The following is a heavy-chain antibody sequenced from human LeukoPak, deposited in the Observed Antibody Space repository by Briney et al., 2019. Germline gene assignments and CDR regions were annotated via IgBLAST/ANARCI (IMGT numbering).Heavy chain of an antibody. Sequence: PGGSLRLSCVASGFTFSNFWMSWVRQAPGKGLEWVANIKVDGSEKYYADSVKGRFTISRDNAENSLYLQMNSLRAEDTAVYYCAKDLGSSGWYFDYWGQGTLVTVSS. V-gene: IGHV3-7*03. CDR3: AKDLGSSGWYFDY. J-gene: IGHJ4*02. CDR1: GFTFSNFW. CDR2: IKVDGSEK. D-gene: IGHD6-19*01.